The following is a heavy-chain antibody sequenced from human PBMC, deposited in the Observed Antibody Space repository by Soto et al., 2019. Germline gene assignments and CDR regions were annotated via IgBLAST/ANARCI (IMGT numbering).Heavy chain of an antibody. CDR2: ISSSSSNI. V-gene: IGHV3-48*01. D-gene: IGHD3-10*01. J-gene: IGHJ4*02. CDR1: GFTFSSYS. Sequence: EVQLVESGGGLVQPGGSLRLSCAASGFTFSSYSMNWVRQAPGKGLEWVSYISSSSSNIYYADSVKGRFTISRDNAKNSLYLQMNSLIAEDTAVYYCARANYYGSPGDFDYWGQGTLVTVSS. CDR3: ARANYYGSPGDFDY.